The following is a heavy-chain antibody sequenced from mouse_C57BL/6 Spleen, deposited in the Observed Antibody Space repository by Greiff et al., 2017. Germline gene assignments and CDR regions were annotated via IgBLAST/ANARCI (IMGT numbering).Heavy chain of an antibody. D-gene: IGHD4-1*01. J-gene: IGHJ3*01. Sequence: QVQLQQPGTELVKPGASVKLSCKASGFWMHWVKQRPGQGLEWVGNINPSNGGTNYNEKFKSKATLTVDKSSSTAYMQLSSLTSEDSAVYYCARPNGEGGFAYWGQGTLVTVSA. CDR1: GFW. CDR2: INPSNGGT. V-gene: IGHV1-53*01. CDR3: ARPNGEGGFAY.